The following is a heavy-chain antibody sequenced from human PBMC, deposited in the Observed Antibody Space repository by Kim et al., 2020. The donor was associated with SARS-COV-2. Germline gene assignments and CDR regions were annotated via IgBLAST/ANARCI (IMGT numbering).Heavy chain of an antibody. J-gene: IGHJ6*03. V-gene: IGHV3-11*06. D-gene: IGHD3-22*01. Sequence: GKGPFTISRDNAKNSLYLQMNSLRAEDTAVYYCARDQDGGYNYYYYYMDVWGKGTTVTVSS. CDR3: ARDQDGGYNYYYYYMDV.